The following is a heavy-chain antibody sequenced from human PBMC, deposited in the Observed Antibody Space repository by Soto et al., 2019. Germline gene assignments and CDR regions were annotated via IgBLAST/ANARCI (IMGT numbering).Heavy chain of an antibody. V-gene: IGHV1-18*04. CDR2: IDPYNSKT. CDR3: ARPIYMVTGLIIDY. D-gene: IGHD3-10*01. J-gene: IGHJ4*02. CDR1: GYTFTSHG. Sequence: DSVKVSCKASGYTFTSHGMSWVRQAPGQGLEWMGWIDPYNSKTKYEQKFQARITMTTDTSTSTAYMELRSLRSDDTALYYCARPIYMVTGLIIDYWGLGTLVSVSS.